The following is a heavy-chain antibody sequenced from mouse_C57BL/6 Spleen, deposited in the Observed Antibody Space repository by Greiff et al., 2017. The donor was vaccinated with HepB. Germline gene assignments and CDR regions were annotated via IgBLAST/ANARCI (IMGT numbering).Heavy chain of an antibody. CDR1: GFNIKNTY. V-gene: IGHV14-3*01. D-gene: IGHD2-4*01. CDR2: IDPANGNT. Sequence: EVKLMESVAELVRPGASVKLSCTASGFNIKNTYMHWVKQRPEQGLEWIGRIDPANGNTKYAPKFQGKATITADTSSNTAYLQLSSLTSEDTAINYCARDYDYDDGYWYFDVWGTGTTVTVSS. CDR3: ARDYDYDDGYWYFDV. J-gene: IGHJ1*03.